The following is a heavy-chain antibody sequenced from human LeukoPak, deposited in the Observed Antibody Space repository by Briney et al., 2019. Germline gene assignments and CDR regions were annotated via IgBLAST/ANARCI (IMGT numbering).Heavy chain of an antibody. Sequence: GGSLRLSCAASGFTFSSYWMNWVRQVPGKGLVWVAHINTDGRTTTYADSVRGRFTVARDNAKNTLYLEMNRLRADDTAIYYCARDNAYMFDLWGQGTQVTVSS. D-gene: IGHD3-10*02. CDR1: GFTFSSYW. V-gene: IGHV3-74*01. CDR3: ARDNAYMFDL. J-gene: IGHJ4*02. CDR2: INTDGRTT.